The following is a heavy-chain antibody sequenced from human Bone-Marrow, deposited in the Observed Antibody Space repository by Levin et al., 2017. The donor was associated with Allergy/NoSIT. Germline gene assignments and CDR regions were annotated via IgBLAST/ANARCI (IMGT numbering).Heavy chain of an antibody. V-gene: IGHV3-30-3*01. CDR3: ATGSRLGETRGMNY. CDR1: GFSLVTYS. J-gene: IGHJ4*02. D-gene: IGHD1-26*01. Sequence: GESLKISCAASGFSLVTYSMHWVRQAPGKGLEWVAMISYDGSNKFYADAVKGRFTISRDTSKNILYLQMKSLRTEDTALYYCATGSRLGETRGMNYWGQGTLVSVSS. CDR2: ISYDGSNK.